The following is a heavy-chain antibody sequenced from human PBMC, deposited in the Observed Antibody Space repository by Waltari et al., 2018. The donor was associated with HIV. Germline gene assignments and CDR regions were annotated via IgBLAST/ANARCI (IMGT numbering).Heavy chain of an antibody. D-gene: IGHD3-9*01. V-gene: IGHV3-9*01. Sequence: EVQLVESGGGLVQPGRSLRLSCAASGFKFDDYAIHWVRQAPGKGLEWGSCISWNSRSVAYAASVNGRFSVSRDNAKTSVSLQIHSLRTEDTALYYCAKEDGPFGDILTGHFAFDYWGQGVLVTVSS. J-gene: IGHJ4*02. CDR1: GFKFDDYA. CDR2: ISWNSRSV. CDR3: AKEDGPFGDILTGHFAFDY.